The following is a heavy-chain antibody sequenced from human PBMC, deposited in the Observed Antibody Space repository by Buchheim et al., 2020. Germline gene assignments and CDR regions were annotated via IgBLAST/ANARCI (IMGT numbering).Heavy chain of an antibody. CDR3: AKRSSYSKSHYFDY. V-gene: IGHV3-23*01. CDR2: ISDSGGT. CDR1: GFTVSSYG. J-gene: IGHJ4*02. D-gene: IGHD4-11*01. Sequence: EVQLLESGGGLVQPGGSLRLSCAASGFTVSSYGMTWVRQAPGKGLEWVSSISDSGGTYYADSVKGRFSISRDNSENTLYLQMNGLRAEDTGVYYCAKRSSYSKSHYFDYWGQGTL.